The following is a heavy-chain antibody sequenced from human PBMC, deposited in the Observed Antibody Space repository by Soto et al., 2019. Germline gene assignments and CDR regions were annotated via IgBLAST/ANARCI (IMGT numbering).Heavy chain of an antibody. Sequence: ASVKVSCKASGYTFTRYGIGWARQAPGQGLEWMGWINTYSGNTNYAQNVQGRVTLTTDTSTSTAYMGLRSLRSNDTAIYYCAMVDVYVTPSPQDVWGQGTTVTVS. V-gene: IGHV1-18*01. CDR1: GYTFTRYG. CDR3: AMVDVYVTPSPQDV. CDR2: INTYSGNT. J-gene: IGHJ6*02. D-gene: IGHD3-16*01.